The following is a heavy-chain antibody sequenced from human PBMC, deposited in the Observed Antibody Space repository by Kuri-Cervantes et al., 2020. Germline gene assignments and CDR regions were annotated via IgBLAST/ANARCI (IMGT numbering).Heavy chain of an antibody. V-gene: IGHV1-69*04. D-gene: IGHD2/OR15-2a*01. CDR3: ARDFAPLSYYYYGMDV. CDR1: GGTFSSYT. Sequence: KVSCKASGGTFSSYTISWVRQAPGQGLEWMGRIIPILGIANYAQKFQGRVTITADKSTSTAYMELSSLRSEDTAVYYCARDFAPLSYYYYGMDVWGQGTTVTVSS. J-gene: IGHJ6*02. CDR2: IIPILGIA.